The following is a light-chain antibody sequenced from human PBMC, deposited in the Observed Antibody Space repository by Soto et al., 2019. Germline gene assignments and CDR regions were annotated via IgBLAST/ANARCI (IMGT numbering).Light chain of an antibody. J-gene: IGKJ3*01. V-gene: IGKV1-33*01. CDR2: DAS. CDR1: QDISNY. Sequence: DIQMTQSPSSLSASVGDRVTITCQASQDISNYLNWYQQKAGKAPKLLIYDASNLETGVPSRFSGSGSGTDFICTISSLQPEDIATYYCQQYDNLPFTFGPGTKVDIK. CDR3: QQYDNLPFT.